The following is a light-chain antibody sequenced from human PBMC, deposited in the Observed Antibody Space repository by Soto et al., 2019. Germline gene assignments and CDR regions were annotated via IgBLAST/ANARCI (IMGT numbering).Light chain of an antibody. CDR2: EVG. V-gene: IGLV2-14*01. Sequence: QSVLTHFASVSGSPGQSITISCTGTSIDVGGYNYVSWYQQHPDKAPKLLIYEVGNRPSGVSIRFSGSKSGNTASLTISGLQPEEEADYYCSSYTARGTRVFGTGTKVTXL. CDR1: SIDVGGYNY. CDR3: SSYTARGTRV. J-gene: IGLJ1*01.